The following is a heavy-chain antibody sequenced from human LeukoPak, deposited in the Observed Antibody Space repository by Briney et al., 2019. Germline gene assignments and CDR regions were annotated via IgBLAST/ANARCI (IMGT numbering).Heavy chain of an antibody. Sequence: SETLSLTCTVSGGSISSYYWSWIRQPPGKGLEWIGYIYYSGSTNYNPSLKSRVTISVDTSKNQFSLKLSSVTAADTAVYYCARHLSTLEMATSGAFDIWGQGTMVTVSS. CDR1: GGSISSYY. D-gene: IGHD5-24*01. CDR3: ARHLSTLEMATSGAFDI. CDR2: IYYSGST. J-gene: IGHJ3*02. V-gene: IGHV4-59*08.